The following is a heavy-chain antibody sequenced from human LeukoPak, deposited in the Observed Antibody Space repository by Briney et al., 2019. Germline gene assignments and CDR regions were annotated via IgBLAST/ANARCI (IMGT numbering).Heavy chain of an antibody. CDR2: IYTSGST. D-gene: IGHD3-3*01. Sequence: SQTLSLTCTVSGGSISSGSYYWSWIRQPAGKGLEWIGRIYTSGSTNYNPSLKSRVTISVDTPKNQFSLKLSSVTAADTAVYYCAREGPYYDFWSGNYYFDYWGQGTLVTVSS. CDR3: AREGPYYDFWSGNYYFDY. J-gene: IGHJ4*02. V-gene: IGHV4-61*02. CDR1: GGSISSGSYY.